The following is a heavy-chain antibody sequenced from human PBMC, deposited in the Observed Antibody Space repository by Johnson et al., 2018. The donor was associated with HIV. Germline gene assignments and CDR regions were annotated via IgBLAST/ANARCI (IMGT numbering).Heavy chain of an antibody. CDR1: GFTFSSYW. V-gene: IGHV3-7*01. Sequence: VQLVESGGGLVQPGGSLRLSCAASGFTFSSYWMSWVRQAPGKGLEWVANIKQDGSEKYYVDSVKGRFTISRDNAKNSLYLQMNVLRAEDTAVYYCARASTTVTTGDDAFDIWGQGTMVTVSS. J-gene: IGHJ3*02. D-gene: IGHD4-17*01. CDR3: ARASTTVTTGDDAFDI. CDR2: IKQDGSEK.